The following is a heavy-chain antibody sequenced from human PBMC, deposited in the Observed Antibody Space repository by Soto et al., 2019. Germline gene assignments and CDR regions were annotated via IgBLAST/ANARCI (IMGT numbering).Heavy chain of an antibody. J-gene: IGHJ4*02. CDR2: ISGSGGST. V-gene: IGHV3-23*01. CDR3: AKDTVMATTVFDY. Sequence: EVRLLESGGGLVQPEGSLRLSCAASGFTFSNYAMSWVRQAPGKGLEWVSAISGSGGSTYYADSVKGRFTISRDNSKNTLYLQMNSLRADDTAIYYCAKDTVMATTVFDYWGQGTLVTVSS. D-gene: IGHD1-1*01. CDR1: GFTFSNYA.